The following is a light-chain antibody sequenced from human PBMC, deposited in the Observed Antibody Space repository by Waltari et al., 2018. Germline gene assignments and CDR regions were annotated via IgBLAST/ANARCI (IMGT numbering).Light chain of an antibody. CDR1: QSVGSN. J-gene: IGKJ1*01. CDR2: GAS. CDR3: QQYNNRPPT. V-gene: IGKV3-15*01. Sequence: EIVMTQSPATLSVSPGERATPSCRASQSVGSNLAWYQQKPGQAPRLLIYGASARATGIPARFTGSGSGTEFTLTISSLQSEDFAVYSCQQYNNRPPTFGHGTKVDI.